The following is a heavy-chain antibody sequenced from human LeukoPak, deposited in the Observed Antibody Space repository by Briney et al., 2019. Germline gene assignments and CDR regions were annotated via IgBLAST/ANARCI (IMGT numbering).Heavy chain of an antibody. V-gene: IGHV3-74*01. CDR3: ATGSWYTYFEY. CDR2: INLDGSTT. D-gene: IGHD6-13*01. CDR1: GFTFSNHW. Sequence: GGYLRLSCAASGFTFSNHWMHWVRQAPGKGLVWVSRINLDGSTTSYADSVKGRFTISKDNAKHTLYLQMNSLRVEDTAVYYCATGSWYTYFEYWGQGILVTVSS. J-gene: IGHJ4*02.